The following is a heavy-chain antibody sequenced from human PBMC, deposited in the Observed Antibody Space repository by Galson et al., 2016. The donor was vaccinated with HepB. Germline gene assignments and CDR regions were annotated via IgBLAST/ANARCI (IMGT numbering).Heavy chain of an antibody. CDR3: ARGGLYWGGCVGDH. J-gene: IGHJ4*02. D-gene: IGHD2-21*01. CDR2: IDGSGYST. Sequence: SLRLSCAASGFVFSTYGMSWVRQAPGKGLEWVSAIDGSGYSTYYADSVKGRFTSSRDNSKNTVYLQMNSLRAEDTAVYYCARGGLYWGGCVGDHWGQGTLVTVSS. CDR1: GFVFSTYG. V-gene: IGHV3-23*01.